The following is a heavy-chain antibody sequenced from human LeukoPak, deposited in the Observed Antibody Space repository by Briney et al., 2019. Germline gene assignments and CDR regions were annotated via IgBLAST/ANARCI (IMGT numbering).Heavy chain of an antibody. CDR3: TSWGDTTAEYFQR. J-gene: IGHJ1*01. CDR1: GFTFNRCW. CDR2: INPDGRDT. D-gene: IGHD2-21*02. V-gene: IGHV3-7*01. Sequence: AGGSLRLSCVGSGFTFNRCWMNWVRQAPGKGLEWVPHINPDGRDTYYVDSVKGRFTISRDNAQNSTYLQMNSLRVEDTAVYYCTSWGDTTAEYFQRWGQGTLVTVSS.